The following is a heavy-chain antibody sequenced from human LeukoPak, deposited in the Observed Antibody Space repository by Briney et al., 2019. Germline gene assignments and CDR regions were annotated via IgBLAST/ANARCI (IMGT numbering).Heavy chain of an antibody. CDR3: ARDSARPVGATGPAFDY. D-gene: IGHD1-26*01. CDR1: GYIFNNYA. CDR2: ISAYNGNT. V-gene: IGHV1-18*01. J-gene: IGHJ4*02. Sequence: GASVKVSCKASGYIFNNYAISWVRQAPGQGLEWMGWISAYNGNTNYAQKLQGRVTMSTDTSTSTAYMELKSLRSDDTAVYYCARDSARPVGATGPAFDYWGQGTLVTVSS.